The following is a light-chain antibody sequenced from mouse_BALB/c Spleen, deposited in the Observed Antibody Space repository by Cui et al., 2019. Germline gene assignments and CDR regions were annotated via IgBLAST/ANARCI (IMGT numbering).Light chain of an antibody. CDR2: RVS. CDR1: QSLENSNGNTY. Sequence: DAVLTQTPLSLPVSLGDQASISCRSSQSLENSNGNTYLNWYLQEPGQSPQLLIYRVSNRFSGVLDRFSGSGSGTDFTLKISRVEAEDLGVYFCLQVTHVPLTFGAGTKLELK. CDR3: LQVTHVPLT. J-gene: IGKJ5*01. V-gene: IGKV1-122*01.